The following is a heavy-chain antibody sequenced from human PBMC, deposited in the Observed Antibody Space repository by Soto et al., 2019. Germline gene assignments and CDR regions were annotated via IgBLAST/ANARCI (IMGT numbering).Heavy chain of an antibody. CDR1: GGTFSSYA. CDR2: IIPIFGTA. J-gene: IGHJ5*02. D-gene: IGHD4-17*01. V-gene: IGHV1-69*12. Sequence: QVQLVQSGAEVKKPGSSVKVSCKASGGTFSSYAISWVRQAPGQGLEWMGGIIPIFGTANYAQKFQGRVTXXAXEXRSTADMELSSLGSEDTAVYYCARAATVTEYNWFDPWGQGTLVTVSS. CDR3: ARAATVTEYNWFDP.